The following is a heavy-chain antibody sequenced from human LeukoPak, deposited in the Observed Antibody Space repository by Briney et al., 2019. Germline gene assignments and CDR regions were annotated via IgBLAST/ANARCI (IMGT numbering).Heavy chain of an antibody. CDR1: GFTFSNAW. D-gene: IGHD3-3*01. V-gene: IGHV3-15*01. CDR2: IKSKTDGGTT. Sequence: GGSLRLSCAASGFTFSNAWMSWVRQAPGKGLEWVGRIKSKTDGGTTDYAAPVKGRFTISRDDSKNTLYLQMNSLKTEDTAVYYCTRALWSGYYGDAFDIWGQGTMVTVSS. CDR3: TRALWSGYYGDAFDI. J-gene: IGHJ3*02.